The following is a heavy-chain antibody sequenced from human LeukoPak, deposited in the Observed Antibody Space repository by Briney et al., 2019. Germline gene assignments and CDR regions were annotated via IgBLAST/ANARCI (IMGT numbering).Heavy chain of an antibody. CDR1: GSTFSRYW. J-gene: IGHJ4*02. CDR3: ARDLVGATTDY. V-gene: IGHV3-74*01. D-gene: IGHD1-26*01. Sequence: AGSLTLSCEVAGSTFSRYWMRWVRQAPGKGLVWVSRINTDGRSTTYADAVKGRFIISTDNAKNTLYLQLNSLRAEDAAVYSCARDLVGATTDYYGQGTLVTVSS. CDR2: INTDGRST.